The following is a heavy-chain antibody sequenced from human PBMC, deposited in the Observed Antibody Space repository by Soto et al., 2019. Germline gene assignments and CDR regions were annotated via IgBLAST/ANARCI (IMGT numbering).Heavy chain of an antibody. V-gene: IGHV3-7*01. CDR2: IKPDGSEK. J-gene: IGHJ6*02. D-gene: IGHD1-1*01. Sequence: GGSLRLSCAASEFTFSNYWMTWVRQAPGKGLEWVAKIKPDGSEKYYVDSVRGRFTISRDNSKNSLYLQMDSLRAEDTAIYYCTRLDSSLAHYGMDVWGQGTTVTVSS. CDR1: EFTFSNYW. CDR3: TRLDSSLAHYGMDV.